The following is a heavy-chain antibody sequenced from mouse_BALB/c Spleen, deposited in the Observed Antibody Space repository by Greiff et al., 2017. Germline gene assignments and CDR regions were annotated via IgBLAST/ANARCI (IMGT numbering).Heavy chain of an antibody. Sequence: EVKLVESGGGLVQPGGSRKLSCAASGFTFSDYGMAWVRQAPGKGPEWVAFISNLAYSIYYADTVTGRFTISRENAKNTLYLEMSSLRSEDTAMYYCARGGYGSSYGWFAYWGQGTLVTVSA. CDR2: ISNLAYSI. D-gene: IGHD1-1*01. V-gene: IGHV5-15*02. CDR3: ARGGYGSSYGWFAY. J-gene: IGHJ3*01. CDR1: GFTFSDYG.